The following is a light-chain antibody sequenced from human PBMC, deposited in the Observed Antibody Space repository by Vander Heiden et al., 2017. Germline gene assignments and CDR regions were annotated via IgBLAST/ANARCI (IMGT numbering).Light chain of an antibody. CDR2: DVS. J-gene: IGLJ2*01. V-gene: IGLV2-14*01. CDR3: SSYTSSSPLV. Sequence: QSALAQPASVSGSPGQSLTISCTGTSSDLGAYNYVSWYQQHPGKAPKLMIYDVSNRPSGVSNRFSGSKSGNTASLTISGLQAEDEAYYYCSSYTSSSPLVFGGGTKLTVL. CDR1: SSDLGAYNY.